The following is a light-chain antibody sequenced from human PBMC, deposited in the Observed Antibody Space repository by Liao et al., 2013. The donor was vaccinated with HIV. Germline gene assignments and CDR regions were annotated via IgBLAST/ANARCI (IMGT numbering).Light chain of an antibody. CDR2: QDS. J-gene: IGLJ2*01. V-gene: IGLV3-1*01. Sequence: SYDLTQPPSVSVSPGQTASITCSGDKLGDKYAFWYQQKPGQSPVLVIYQDSKRPSGIPERFSGSNSGNTATLTISGTQAMDEADYYCQAWDSRRAVFGGGTKLTVL. CDR1: KLGDKY. CDR3: QAWDSRRAV.